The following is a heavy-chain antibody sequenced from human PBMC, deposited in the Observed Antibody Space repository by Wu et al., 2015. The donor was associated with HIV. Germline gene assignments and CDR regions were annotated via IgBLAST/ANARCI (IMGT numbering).Heavy chain of an antibody. CDR2: INPNSGGT. D-gene: IGHD2-2*01. CDR3: ARELVPAAILTTYYYYYYMDV. V-gene: IGHV1-2*02. CDR1: GYTFTGYY. J-gene: IGHJ6*03. Sequence: QVQLVQSGAEVKKPGASVKVSCKASGYTFTGYYMHWVRQAPGQGLEWMGWINPNSGGTNYAQKFQGRVTMTRDTSISTAYMELSRLRSDDTAVYYCARELVPAAILTTYYYYYYMDVWGKGTTVTVSS.